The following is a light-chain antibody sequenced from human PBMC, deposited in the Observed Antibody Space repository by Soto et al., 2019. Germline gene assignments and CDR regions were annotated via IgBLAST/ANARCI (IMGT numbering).Light chain of an antibody. J-gene: IGKJ1*01. CDR1: QSVSSSY. CDR2: GAS. Sequence: EIVLTQSPGTLSLSPGERATLSCRASQSVSSSYLAWYQQKPGQAPRLLIFGASNRATGIPDSFSGSGSGTDFTLTISRLKPEDFAVYYCQQYDGSLWTFGQGTKVEI. CDR3: QQYDGSLWT. V-gene: IGKV3-20*01.